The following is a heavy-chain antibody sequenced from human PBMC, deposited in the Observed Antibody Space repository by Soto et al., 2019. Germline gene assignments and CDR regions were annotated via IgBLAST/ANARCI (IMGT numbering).Heavy chain of an antibody. V-gene: IGHV4-38-2*02. J-gene: IGHJ4*02. CDR3: ARDFRGSHFDY. Sequence: SETLSLTCAVSGYSISSGYYWGWIRQPPGKGLEWIGSIYHSGSTYYNPSLKSRVTISVDTSKNQFSLKLSSVTAADTAVYYCARDFRGSHFDYWGQGTLVTVS. D-gene: IGHD1-26*01. CDR2: IYHSGST. CDR1: GYSISSGYY.